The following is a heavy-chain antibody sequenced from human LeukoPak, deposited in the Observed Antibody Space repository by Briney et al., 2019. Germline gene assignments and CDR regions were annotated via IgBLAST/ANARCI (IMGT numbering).Heavy chain of an antibody. J-gene: IGHJ4*02. CDR2: VRSEPYGATT. D-gene: IGHD1-26*01. Sequence: PGGSLRLSCTASAFTVGDYAMNWVRQAPGKGLEWVGFVRSEPYGATTEYAASVKGRFTISRDDSSGIAYLQMNSLKIEDTAVYFCTGAQTEVGAKYYFDYWGQGPLVTVSS. V-gene: IGHV3-49*04. CDR1: AFTVGDYA. CDR3: TGAQTEVGAKYYFDY.